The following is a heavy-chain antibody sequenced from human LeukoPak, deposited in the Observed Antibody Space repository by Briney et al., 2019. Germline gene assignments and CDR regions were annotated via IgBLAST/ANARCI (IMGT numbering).Heavy chain of an antibody. CDR3: ARVPRLKGYNRALDI. V-gene: IGHV3-74*01. CDR2: INSDGSST. D-gene: IGHD5-24*01. J-gene: IGHJ3*02. Sequence: GGSLRLSCAASGFTFSSYWMHWVRQAPGKGLVWASRINSDGSSTSYADSVKGRFTISRDNAKNTLYLQMNSLRAEDTAVYYCARVPRLKGYNRALDIWGQGTMVTVSS. CDR1: GFTFSSYW.